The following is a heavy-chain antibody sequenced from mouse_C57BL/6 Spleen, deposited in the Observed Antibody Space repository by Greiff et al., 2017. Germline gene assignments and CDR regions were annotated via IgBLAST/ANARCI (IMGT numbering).Heavy chain of an antibody. J-gene: IGHJ2*01. D-gene: IGHD2-4*01. CDR3: ARDRDYPVYFDY. CDR2: ISDGGSYT. V-gene: IGHV5-4*01. Sequence: EVQGVESGGGLVKPGGSLKLSCAASGFTFSSYAMSWVRQTPEKRLEWVATISDGGSYTYYPDNVKGRFTISRDNAKNNLYLQRSHLKSEDTAMYYCARDRDYPVYFDYWGQGTTLTVSS. CDR1: GFTFSSYA.